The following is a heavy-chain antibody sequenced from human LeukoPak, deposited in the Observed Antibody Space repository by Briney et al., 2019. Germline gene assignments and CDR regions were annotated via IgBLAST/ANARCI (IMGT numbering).Heavy chain of an antibody. CDR2: ITSSSYI. J-gene: IGHJ6*02. CDR1: GFTFTRFN. CDR3: ARGGPNTYYDILTGYDYFYYYGMDV. Sequence: GGSLRLSCAASGFTFTRFNMNWVRQAPGKGLEWVSSITSSSYIYYADSLKGRFTISRDNANNSLYLQMNSLRAEDTALYYCARGGPNTYYDILTGYDYFYYYGMDVWGQGTTVTVSS. D-gene: IGHD3-9*01. V-gene: IGHV3-21*01.